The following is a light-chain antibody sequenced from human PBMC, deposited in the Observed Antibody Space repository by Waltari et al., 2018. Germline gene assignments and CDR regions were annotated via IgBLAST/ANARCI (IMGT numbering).Light chain of an antibody. Sequence: SYELTQPPSVSVSPGQTARITCSGDALPKKYAFWYQQKSGQGPVLVLCEDSKRPPGVPERVSGSSSGTMAALTISGAQVEDEADYYCYSTDSNNNYEVLGGGTKLTVL. V-gene: IGLV3-10*01. J-gene: IGLJ2*01. CDR2: EDS. CDR1: ALPKKY. CDR3: YSTDSNNNYEV.